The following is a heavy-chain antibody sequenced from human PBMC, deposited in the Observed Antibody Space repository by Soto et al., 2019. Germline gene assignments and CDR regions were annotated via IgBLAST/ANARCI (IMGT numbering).Heavy chain of an antibody. CDR3: AREAPAARYYFDY. Sequence: ASVKVSCKASGGTFSSYAISWVRQAPGQGLEWMGGIIPIFGTANYAQKFQGRVTITADKSTSTAYMELSSLRSEDTAVYYCAREAPAARYYFDYWGQGTLGTVPQ. D-gene: IGHD2-2*01. CDR1: GGTFSSYA. J-gene: IGHJ4*02. V-gene: IGHV1-69*06. CDR2: IIPIFGTA.